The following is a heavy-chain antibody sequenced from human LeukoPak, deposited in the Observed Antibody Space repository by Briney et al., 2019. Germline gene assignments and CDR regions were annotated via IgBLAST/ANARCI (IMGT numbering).Heavy chain of an antibody. J-gene: IGHJ4*02. V-gene: IGHV1-2*02. CDR3: ARESGYYDSSGYYSTDY. CDR1: GYTFAGYY. Sequence: ASVKVSCKASGYTFAGYYMHWVRQAPGQGLEWMGWINPSSGGTNYAQKFQGRVTMTRDTSISTAYMELSRLRSDDTAVYYCARESGYYDSSGYYSTDYWGQGTLVTVSS. CDR2: INPSSGGT. D-gene: IGHD3-22*01.